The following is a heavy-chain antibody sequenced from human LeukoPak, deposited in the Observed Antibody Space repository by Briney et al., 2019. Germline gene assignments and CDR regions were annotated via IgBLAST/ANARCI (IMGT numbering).Heavy chain of an antibody. V-gene: IGHV4-34*01. J-gene: IGHJ5*02. D-gene: IGHD6-19*01. CDR2: INHSGST. CDR3: ARLLGPSDSSGWYLRIWRGSWFDP. CDR1: GGSFSGYY. Sequence: SETLSLTCAVYGGSFSGYYWSWIRQPPGKGLEWIGEINHSGSTNYNPSLKSRVTISVDTSKNQFSLKLSSVTAADTAVYYCARLLGPSDSSGWYLRIWRGSWFDPWGQGTLVTVSS.